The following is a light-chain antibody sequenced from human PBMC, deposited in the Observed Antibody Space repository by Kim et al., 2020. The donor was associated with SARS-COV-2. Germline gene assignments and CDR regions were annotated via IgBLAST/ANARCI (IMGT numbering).Light chain of an antibody. CDR2: YDR. CDR3: QVWNSTTDHSV. J-gene: IGLJ2*01. V-gene: IGLV3-21*04. CDR1: NMGGKS. Sequence: APGKTATFTCGGNNMGGKSVHWYQQKPGQAPVLVMHYDRDRPSGIPERISGSNSGNTATLTISRVEAGDEADYYCQVWNSTTDHSVFGGGTQLTVL.